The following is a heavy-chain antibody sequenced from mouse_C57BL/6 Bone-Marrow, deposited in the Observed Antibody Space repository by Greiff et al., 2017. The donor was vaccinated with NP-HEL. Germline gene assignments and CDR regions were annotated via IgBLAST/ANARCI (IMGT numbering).Heavy chain of an antibody. Sequence: VQLQESGPELVKPGASVKISCKASGYTFTDYYIHWVKQRPGQGLEWIGWIFPGSGSTYYNEKFKGKATLTVDKSSSTAYMLLSSLTSEYSAVYFCARNMGYYVWFAYWGQGTLVTVSA. V-gene: IGHV1-75*01. J-gene: IGHJ3*01. CDR1: GYTFTDYY. D-gene: IGHD1-1*01. CDR3: ARNMGYYVWFAY. CDR2: IFPGSGST.